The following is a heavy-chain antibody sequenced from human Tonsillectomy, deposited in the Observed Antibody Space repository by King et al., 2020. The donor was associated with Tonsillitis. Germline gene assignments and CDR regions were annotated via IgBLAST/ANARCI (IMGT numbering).Heavy chain of an antibody. J-gene: IGHJ4*02. D-gene: IGHD3-10*01. CDR3: ARYGPGGVFDY. Sequence: VQLVESGGGLVKPGGSLRLSCAASGFTFNNYNINWLRRAPGKGREWVSSIRSSSIYIYYGDSVTGRFTISRDNAKNSLYLQMNSLRAEDTAVYYCARYGPGGVFDYWGQGTLVTVSS. CDR2: IRSSSIYI. CDR1: GFTFNNYN. V-gene: IGHV3-21*01.